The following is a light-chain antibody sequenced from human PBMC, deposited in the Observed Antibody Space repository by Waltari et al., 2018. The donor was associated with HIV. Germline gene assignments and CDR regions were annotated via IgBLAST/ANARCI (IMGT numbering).Light chain of an antibody. CDR3: NSYAGSNNWV. J-gene: IGLJ3*02. Sequence: QSALTQPPSASGSPGQSVTISSTGTTSDGGGYNYVPWYQQHPGKAPKPMIYEVSKRPSGVPDRFSGSKSGNTASLTVSGLQAEDEADYYCNSYAGSNNWVFGGGTKLTVL. CDR1: TSDGGGYNY. CDR2: EVS. V-gene: IGLV2-8*01.